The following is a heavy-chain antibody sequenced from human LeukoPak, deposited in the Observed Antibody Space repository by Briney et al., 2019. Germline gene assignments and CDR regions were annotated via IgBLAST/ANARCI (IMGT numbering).Heavy chain of an antibody. CDR2: IYYSGST. V-gene: IGHV4-39*01. CDR3: ARRGPNCSTTGCRRWFDP. J-gene: IGHJ5*02. CDR1: GGSISSSSYY. D-gene: IGHD2-2*01. Sequence: SETLSLTCTVSGGSISSSSYYWGWIRQPPGKGLEWIGPIYYSGSTYYNPSLKSRVTISVDTSKNQFSLKLSSVTAADTGVYFCARRGPNCSTTGCRRWFDPWGQGTLVTVSS.